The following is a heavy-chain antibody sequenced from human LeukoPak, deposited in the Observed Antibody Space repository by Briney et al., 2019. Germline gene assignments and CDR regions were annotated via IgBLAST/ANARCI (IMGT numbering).Heavy chain of an antibody. D-gene: IGHD2-21*01. CDR2: ISYDGSNK. J-gene: IGHJ4*02. CDR1: GFTFSSYG. CDR3: AKGNCGSECYYHLDY. V-gene: IGHV3-30*18. Sequence: GRSLRLSCAASGFTFSSYGMHWVRQAPGKGLEWVAVISYDGSNKYYADSVKGRFTISRDNSKNTLYLQMNSLRAEDTAVYYCAKGNCGSECYYHLDYWGQGTLVTVSS.